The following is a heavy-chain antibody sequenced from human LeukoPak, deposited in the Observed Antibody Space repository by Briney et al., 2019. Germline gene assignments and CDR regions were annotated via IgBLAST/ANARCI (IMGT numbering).Heavy chain of an antibody. CDR1: GYTFSSYY. CDR2: INPSGGST. V-gene: IGHV1-46*01. D-gene: IGHD3-22*01. J-gene: IGHJ4*02. CDR3: ARVDSSGYYGHYFDY. Sequence: GASVAVSCKASGYTFSSYYMHWVRQAPGQGLEWIGIINPSGGSTTYAQKFQGRVTMTRDTSTSTVYMELSSLRSEDTAVYYCARVDSSGYYGHYFDYWGQGTLVTVSS.